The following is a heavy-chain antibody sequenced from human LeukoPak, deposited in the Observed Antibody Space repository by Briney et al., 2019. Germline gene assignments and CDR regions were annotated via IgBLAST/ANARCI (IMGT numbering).Heavy chain of an antibody. J-gene: IGHJ4*02. V-gene: IGHV3-15*01. D-gene: IGHD6-19*01. CDR3: GVSSGY. Sequence: PGGSLRLSCAASGVTLNSVWMSWVRQAPGKGLEWVGRIKSKTDGGTTDYAAPVKGRFTISRDDSKNTLYLQMNSLKTEDTAVYYCGVSSGYWGQGTLVTVSS. CDR1: GVTLNSVW. CDR2: IKSKTDGGTT.